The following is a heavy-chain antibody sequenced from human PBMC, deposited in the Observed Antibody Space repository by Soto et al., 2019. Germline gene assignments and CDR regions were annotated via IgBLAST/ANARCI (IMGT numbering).Heavy chain of an antibody. CDR2: ISHSGST. J-gene: IGHJ4*02. Sequence: SETLSLTCTVSGDSISSSGYFWAWIRQPPGTGLEWIGEISHSGSTNYNPSLKIRVTISVDTSKNQFSLKLSSVTAADTAVYYCARTLYSYGPRFDYWGQGTLVTVSS. CDR3: ARTLYSYGPRFDY. V-gene: IGHV4-39*07. CDR1: GDSISSSGYF. D-gene: IGHD5-18*01.